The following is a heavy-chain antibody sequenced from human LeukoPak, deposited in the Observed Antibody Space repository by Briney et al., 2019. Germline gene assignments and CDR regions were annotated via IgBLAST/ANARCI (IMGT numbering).Heavy chain of an antibody. D-gene: IGHD4/OR15-4a*01. CDR3: ARVRDYGFNWFDP. Sequence: PSGTLSLTCAVSGGSISSSNWWSWVRPPPGKGLEGIGEIYHSGSTNYNPSLKSRVTISVDKSKNQFSLKLSSVTAADTAVYYCARVRDYGFNWFDPWGQGTLVTVSS. J-gene: IGHJ5*02. CDR1: GGSISSSNW. CDR2: IYHSGST. V-gene: IGHV4-4*02.